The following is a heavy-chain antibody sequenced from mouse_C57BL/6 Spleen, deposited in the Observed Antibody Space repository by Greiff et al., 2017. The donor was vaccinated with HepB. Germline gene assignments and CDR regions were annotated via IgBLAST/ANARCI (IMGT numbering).Heavy chain of an antibody. CDR3: ARRGGNYRGDYYAMDY. D-gene: IGHD2-1*01. CDR2: IYPGDGDT. CDR1: GYAFSSYW. J-gene: IGHJ4*01. V-gene: IGHV1-80*01. Sequence: QVQLQQSGAELVKPGASVKISCKASGYAFSSYWMNWVKQRPGKGLEWIGQIYPGDGDTNYNGKFKGKATLTADKSSSTAYMQLSSLTSEYSAVYFWARRGGNYRGDYYAMDYWGQGTSVTVSS.